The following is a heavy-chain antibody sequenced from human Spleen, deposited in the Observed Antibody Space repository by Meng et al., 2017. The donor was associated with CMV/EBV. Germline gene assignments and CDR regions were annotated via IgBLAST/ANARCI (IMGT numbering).Heavy chain of an antibody. CDR2: ISSSSTYI. CDR3: ARAGQRGSSDYFDY. D-gene: IGHD2-2*01. Sequence: GESLKISCAASGFTFSSYSMNWVRQAPGKGLEWVSSISSSSTYIYYADSVKGRFTISRDNAKNSLYLQMNSLRAEDTAVYYCARAGQRGSSDYFDYWGQGTLVTVSS. V-gene: IGHV3-21*01. J-gene: IGHJ4*02. CDR1: GFTFSSYS.